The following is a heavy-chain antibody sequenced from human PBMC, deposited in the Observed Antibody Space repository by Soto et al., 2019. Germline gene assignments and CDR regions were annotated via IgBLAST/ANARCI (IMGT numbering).Heavy chain of an antibody. CDR1: GGSTSSYY. CDR3: ELVATITHYRPGRSGDAFDI. CDR2: IYYSGST. D-gene: IGHD5-12*01. V-gene: IGHV4-59*08. J-gene: IGHJ3*02. Sequence: PSETLSRTGAPSGGSTSSYYWSLIRQPPGTGLEWIGYIYYSGSTKYNPSLKSRVAISLETAKNPFTLYLSAVTGANTAVVSCELVATITHYRPGRSGDAFDISGQGTMVTVS.